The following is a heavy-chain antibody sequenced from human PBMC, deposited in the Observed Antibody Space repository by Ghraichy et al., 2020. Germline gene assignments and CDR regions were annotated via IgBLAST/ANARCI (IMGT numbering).Heavy chain of an antibody. CDR2: IKSDGSEK. J-gene: IGHJ4*02. CDR3: GRVSAGPLPGASIDY. CDR1: GFTFSSYW. Sequence: GESLNISCAASGFTFSSYWMGWVRQAPGKGLEWVANIKSDGSEKDYVDSMKGRFIISRDNAKNSLYLQINSVRAADTAVYFCGRVSAGPLPGASIDYWGQGTLVTVS. D-gene: IGHD4/OR15-4a*01. V-gene: IGHV3-7*01.